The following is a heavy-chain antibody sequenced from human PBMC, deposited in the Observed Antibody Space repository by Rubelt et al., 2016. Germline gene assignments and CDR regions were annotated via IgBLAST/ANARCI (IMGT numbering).Heavy chain of an antibody. Sequence: QLQLQESGPGLVKPSETLSLTCTVSGGSISSSSYYWCWIRQPPGKGLEWIGSIYHSGSTYYNPSLKCRVTISGATPKNQLSMKLSSVTAADTAVYYWARHQGQGDYYGMDVWGQGTTVTVSS. CDR3: ARHQGQGDYYGMDV. CDR1: GGSISSSSYY. J-gene: IGHJ6*02. V-gene: IGHV4-39*01. CDR2: IYHSGST.